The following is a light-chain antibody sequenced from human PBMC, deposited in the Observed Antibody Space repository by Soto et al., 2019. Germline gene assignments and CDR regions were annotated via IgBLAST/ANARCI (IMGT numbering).Light chain of an antibody. J-gene: IGKJ1*01. CDR3: QQYGNSPQT. V-gene: IGKV3-20*01. Sequence: EIVLTQSPGTLPLSPGERATLSCMASQTVSSSFLAWYQQTPGQAPRLLIYAASSRATGIPDRFSGSGSGTDFTLTISRLEPEDFAVYYCQQYGNSPQTFGQGTKVDIK. CDR2: AAS. CDR1: QTVSSSF.